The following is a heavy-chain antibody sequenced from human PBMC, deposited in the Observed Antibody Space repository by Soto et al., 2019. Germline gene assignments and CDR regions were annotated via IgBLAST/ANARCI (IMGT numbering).Heavy chain of an antibody. V-gene: IGHV3-23*01. D-gene: IGHD4-17*01. Sequence: GGSLRLSCAASGLPFSSFAMTWVRQAPGKGLEWVAGISGSGISSYYADSVKGRFTISRDNSKNMLFLQMNSLRAEDTAVYYCAKSRISVTSHFDYWGQGTLVTVSS. CDR1: GLPFSSFA. J-gene: IGHJ4*02. CDR3: AKSRISVTSHFDY. CDR2: ISGSGISS.